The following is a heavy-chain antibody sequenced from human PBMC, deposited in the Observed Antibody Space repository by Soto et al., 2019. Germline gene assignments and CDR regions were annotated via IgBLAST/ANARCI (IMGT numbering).Heavy chain of an antibody. CDR1: GFSLNTNAVG. D-gene: IGHD6-19*01. CDR2: LYWDDDK. Sequence: QITLNESGPTLVKPTQTLTLTCTFSGFSLNTNAVGVAWIRQPPGKALEWLALLYWDDDKRYSPSLKSRLTITTDTSKNQVVLTMTNMDPEDTATYYCAHRRVRDSSGENFDSWGQGTLVTVSS. J-gene: IGHJ4*02. CDR3: AHRRVRDSSGENFDS. V-gene: IGHV2-5*02.